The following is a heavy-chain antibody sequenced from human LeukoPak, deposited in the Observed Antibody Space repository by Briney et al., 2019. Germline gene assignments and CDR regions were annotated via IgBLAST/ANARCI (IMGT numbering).Heavy chain of an antibody. D-gene: IGHD2-2*01. J-gene: IGHJ3*02. CDR3: AKVPGYYIVVVPAAAIYFDI. CDR1: GFTFSSYA. V-gene: IGHV3-23*01. Sequence: GGSLRLSCAASGFTFSSYAMSWVRQAPGKGLEWVSAISGSGGSTYYADSVKGRFTISRDNSKNTLYLQMNSLRAEDTAVYYCAKVPGYYIVVVPAAAIYFDIWGQGTMVTVSS. CDR2: ISGSGGST.